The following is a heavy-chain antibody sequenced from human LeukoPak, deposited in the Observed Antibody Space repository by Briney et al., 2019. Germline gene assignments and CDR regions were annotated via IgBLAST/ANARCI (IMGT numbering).Heavy chain of an antibody. D-gene: IGHD6-13*01. CDR2: IYSGGST. V-gene: IGHV3-66*01. CDR3: ARDPVGGSIAADGALLS. J-gene: IGHJ5*02. Sequence: PGGSLRLSCAASGFTVSSNYMSWVRQAPGKGLEWVSVIYSGGSTYYADPVKGRFTISRDNSKNTLYLQMNSLRAEDTAVYYCARDPVGGSIAADGALLSWGQGTLVTVSS. CDR1: GFTVSSNY.